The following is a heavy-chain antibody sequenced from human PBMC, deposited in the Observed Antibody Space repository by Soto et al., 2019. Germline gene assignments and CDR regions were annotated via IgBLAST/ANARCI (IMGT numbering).Heavy chain of an antibody. D-gene: IGHD3-3*01. CDR1: GFTFSSYA. Sequence: GGSLRLSCAASGFTFSSYAMSWVRQAPGKGLEWVSAISGSGGSTYYADSVKGRFTISRDNSKNTLYLQMNSLRAEDTAVYYCAKLIDFWSGYYIGYWGQGTLVTVSS. CDR2: ISGSGGST. J-gene: IGHJ4*02. V-gene: IGHV3-23*01. CDR3: AKLIDFWSGYYIGY.